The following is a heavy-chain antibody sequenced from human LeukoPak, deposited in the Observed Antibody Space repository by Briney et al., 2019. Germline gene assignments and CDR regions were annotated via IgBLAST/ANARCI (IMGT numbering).Heavy chain of an antibody. CDR2: ISSSSSYI. Sequence: PGGSLRLSCAASGFTFSSYSMNWVRQAPGKGLEWVPSISSSSSYIYYADSVKGRFTISRDNAKNSLYLQMNSLRAEDTAVYYCARVFHYGDFWAFDYWGQGTLVTVSS. J-gene: IGHJ4*02. CDR1: GFTFSSYS. CDR3: ARVFHYGDFWAFDY. V-gene: IGHV3-21*01. D-gene: IGHD4-17*01.